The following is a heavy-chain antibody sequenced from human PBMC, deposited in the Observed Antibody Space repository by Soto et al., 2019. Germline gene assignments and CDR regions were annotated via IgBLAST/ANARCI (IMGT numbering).Heavy chain of an antibody. Sequence: SQTLSLTCAISGDSVSSNTAAWNWIRQSPSRGLEWLGRTYYRSKWYNDYAVSVKSRITVNPDTSKNQLSLQLNSVTPEDTAVYYCARFDYSSLSGDCWGQGTLVTVS. D-gene: IGHD6-6*01. CDR2: TYYRSKWYN. J-gene: IGHJ4*02. CDR1: GDSVSSNTAA. CDR3: ARFDYSSLSGDC. V-gene: IGHV6-1*01.